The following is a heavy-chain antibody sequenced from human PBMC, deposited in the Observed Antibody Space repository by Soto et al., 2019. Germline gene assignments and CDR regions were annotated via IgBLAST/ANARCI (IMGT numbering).Heavy chain of an antibody. V-gene: IGHV3-23*01. CDR1: GFSLRAHA. Sequence: PGGSLRLSCAASGFSLRAHALSWVRQAAGGGLEWVSGISGSEDRTNYADFVRGRFIISKDRAKNTLYLDMSGLRVDDTAVYFCGRTYTGGWGQGTLVTVSS. CDR2: ISGSEDRT. D-gene: IGHD3-10*01. J-gene: IGHJ4*02. CDR3: GRTYTGG.